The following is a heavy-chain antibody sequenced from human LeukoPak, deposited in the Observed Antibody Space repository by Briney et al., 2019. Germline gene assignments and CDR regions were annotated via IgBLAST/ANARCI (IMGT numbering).Heavy chain of an antibody. Sequence: PSETLSLTCTVSGGSISSYYWSWIRQPPGKGLEWIGYIYYSGTTNCNPSLKSRVTISVDTSENHFSLKLSSVTAADTAVYYCARHYGGYVSYGLDVWGQGTAVTVSS. CDR1: GGSISSYY. V-gene: IGHV4-59*01. D-gene: IGHD5-12*01. CDR3: ARHYGGYVSYGLDV. J-gene: IGHJ6*02. CDR2: IYYSGTT.